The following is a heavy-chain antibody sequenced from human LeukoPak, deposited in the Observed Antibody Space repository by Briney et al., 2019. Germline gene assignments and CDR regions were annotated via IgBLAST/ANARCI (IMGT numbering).Heavy chain of an antibody. J-gene: IGHJ4*02. CDR3: ARDPAGYYYGSGSSYFDY. V-gene: IGHV3-53*01. Sequence: GGSLRLSCAASGFTVSSNYMSWVRQAPGKGLEWVSVIYSGGSTYYADSVKGRFTISRDNAKNTLYLQMNSLRAEDTAVYYCARDPAGYYYGSGSSYFDYWGQGTLVTVSS. CDR1: GFTVSSNY. CDR2: IYSGGST. D-gene: IGHD3-10*01.